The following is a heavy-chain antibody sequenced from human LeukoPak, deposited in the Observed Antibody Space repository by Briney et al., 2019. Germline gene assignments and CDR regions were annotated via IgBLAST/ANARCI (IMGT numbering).Heavy chain of an antibody. V-gene: IGHV3-23*01. Sequence: PGRSLRLSCAASGFTFDDYAMHWVRQAPGKGLEWVSAISGSGGSTYYADSVKGRFTISRDNSKNTLYLQMNSLRAEDTAVYYCAKYSGYHSDYYYYYYMDVWGKGTTVTVSS. CDR1: GFTFDDYA. J-gene: IGHJ6*03. D-gene: IGHD5-12*01. CDR2: ISGSGGST. CDR3: AKYSGYHSDYYYYYYMDV.